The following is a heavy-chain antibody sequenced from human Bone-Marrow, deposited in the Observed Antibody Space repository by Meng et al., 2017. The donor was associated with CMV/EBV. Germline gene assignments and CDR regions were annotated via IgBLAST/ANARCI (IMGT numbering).Heavy chain of an antibody. V-gene: IGHV3-74*01. CDR2: INTDGMST. CDR1: GFTFSSYY. CDR3: ARVDYYDRSGYYNYYYYGMDV. J-gene: IGHJ6*02. D-gene: IGHD3-22*01. Sequence: GGSLRLSCAASGFTFSSYYMHWVRQPPGKGLVWVSRINTDGMSTTYADSVKGRFTISRDNAKNTLYLQMSSLRAEGTAVYYCARVDYYDRSGYYNYYYYGMDVWGQGTTVTVSS.